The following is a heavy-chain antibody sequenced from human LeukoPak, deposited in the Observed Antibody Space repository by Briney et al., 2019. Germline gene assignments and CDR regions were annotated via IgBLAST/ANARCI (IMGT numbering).Heavy chain of an antibody. Sequence: ALVKASCKASGSPFTSYYMHWVRQAPGQGLEWMGIINPSGGSTSYAQKFQGRVTMTRDTSTSTVYMELSSLRSEDTAVYYCARVVAELHGIDVWGQGTTVTVSS. CDR2: INPSGGST. CDR3: ARVVAELHGIDV. D-gene: IGHD2-15*01. V-gene: IGHV1-46*01. CDR1: GSPFTSYY. J-gene: IGHJ6*02.